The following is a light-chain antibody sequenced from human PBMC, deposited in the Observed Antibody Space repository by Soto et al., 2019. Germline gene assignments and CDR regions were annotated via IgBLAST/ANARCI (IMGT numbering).Light chain of an antibody. J-gene: IGKJ3*01. Sequence: DIQMTQSPSTLSASVGDRVTITCRASKDISTWLAWYQQRPGKAPKVLIYRASSLESGVPSRFSGSGSGTEFNLTISSLQPDDFATYYCQQYNRYPITFGPGTKVDIK. CDR3: QQYNRYPIT. V-gene: IGKV1-5*03. CDR2: RAS. CDR1: KDISTW.